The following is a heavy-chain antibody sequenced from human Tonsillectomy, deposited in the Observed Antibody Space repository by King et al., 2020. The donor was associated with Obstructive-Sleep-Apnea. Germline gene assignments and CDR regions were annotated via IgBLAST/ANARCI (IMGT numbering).Heavy chain of an antibody. Sequence: QLVQSGGGLVQPGRSLRLSCAASGFTFDDYAMHWVRQAPGKGLEWVSGISWNSGSRGYADTVKGRFTISRDNAKNSLYLQMNSLRAEDTALYYCAKDHSSGLYAPIDDWGQGLLVTVSS. CDR2: ISWNSGSR. V-gene: IGHV3-9*01. CDR3: AKDHSSGLYAPIDD. CDR1: GFTFDDYA. D-gene: IGHD6-19*01. J-gene: IGHJ4*02.